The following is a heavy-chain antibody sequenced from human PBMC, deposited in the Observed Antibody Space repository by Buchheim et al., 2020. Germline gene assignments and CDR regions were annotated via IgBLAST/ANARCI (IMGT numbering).Heavy chain of an antibody. V-gene: IGHV2-5*02. D-gene: IGHD6-19*01. Sequence: QITLKESGPTLVKPPQTLTLTCTFSGFSLSTNGMAVGCIRQPPGKALEWLALIYWVNDDRYNPSLRNRLTITKATFNHQVVLTMTNMDPVDTATYYCAHRRPYTSGWSGTLENWGQGTL. CDR3: AHRRPYTSGWSGTLEN. CDR2: IYWVNDD. J-gene: IGHJ4*02. CDR1: GFSLSTNGMA.